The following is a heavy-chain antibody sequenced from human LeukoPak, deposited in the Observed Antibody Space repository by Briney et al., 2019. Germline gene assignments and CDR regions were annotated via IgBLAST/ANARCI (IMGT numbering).Heavy chain of an antibody. D-gene: IGHD3-3*01. CDR1: GGSISSYY. CDR3: AGHRDDFWSGYYVPPPLDY. CDR2: IFHSGST. J-gene: IGHJ4*02. V-gene: IGHV4-59*12. Sequence: PSETLSLTCNVSGGSISSYYWSWIRQPPGKGLEWIGYIFHSGSTNYNPSLKSRVTISVDRSKNQFSLKLSSVTAADTAVYYCAGHRDDFWSGYYVPPPLDYWGQGTLVTVSS.